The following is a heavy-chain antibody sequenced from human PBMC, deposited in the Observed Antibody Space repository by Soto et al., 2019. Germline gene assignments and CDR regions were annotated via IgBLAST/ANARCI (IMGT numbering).Heavy chain of an antibody. D-gene: IGHD3-3*01. CDR3: AREHYEFWSVYHEGLGYSGMDV. J-gene: IGHJ6*02. CDR2: ISSTSTFM. V-gene: IGHV3-21*01. CDR1: GFIFSSNT. Sequence: VQLVESGGGRVKPGGSLRLSCTGSGFIFSSNTMSWVRQAPGKGLEWVSSISSTSTFMYYSDSVKGRFTVSRDTAKNTVFPQLNSLRLEDTAVYYCAREHYEFWSVYHEGLGYSGMDVWGQGTTVTVSS.